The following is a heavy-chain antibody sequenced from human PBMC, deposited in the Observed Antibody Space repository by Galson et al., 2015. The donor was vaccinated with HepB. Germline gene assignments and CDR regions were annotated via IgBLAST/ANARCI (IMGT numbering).Heavy chain of an antibody. J-gene: IGHJ6*02. Sequence: SLRLSCAASGFTFSTFWMTWVRQAPGKGLEWVANIKQDGSEKYYVDSVKGRFTISRDNAKNSLYLQMNSLRAEDTAVYYCVRHLDGYAYYYGLDVWGQGTPVTVSS. V-gene: IGHV3-7*01. D-gene: IGHD3-16*01. CDR1: GFTFSTFW. CDR3: VRHLDGYAYYYGLDV. CDR2: IKQDGSEK.